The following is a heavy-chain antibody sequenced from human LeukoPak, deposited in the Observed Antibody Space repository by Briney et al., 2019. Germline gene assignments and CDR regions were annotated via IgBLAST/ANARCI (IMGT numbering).Heavy chain of an antibody. Sequence: GGSLRLSCAASGFTFSSYGMHWVRQAPGKGLEWVAVISYDGSNKYYADSVKGRFTISRDNSKNTLYLQMNSLRAEDTAVYYCAKDSGGAGSKYYYDSSGYDEAFDIWGQGTMVTVSS. V-gene: IGHV3-30*18. CDR3: AKDSGGAGSKYYYDSSGYDEAFDI. D-gene: IGHD3-22*01. CDR1: GFTFSSYG. J-gene: IGHJ3*02. CDR2: ISYDGSNK.